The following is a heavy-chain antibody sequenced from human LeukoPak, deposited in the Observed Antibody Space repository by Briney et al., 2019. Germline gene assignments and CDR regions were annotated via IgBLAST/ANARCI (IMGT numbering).Heavy chain of an antibody. J-gene: IGHJ4*02. D-gene: IGHD2-2*02. V-gene: IGHV3-30*04. CDR2: ISYDEKYK. CDR3: ARANNTSWHYFDD. CDR1: GFTFSDYP. Sequence: PGGSLRLSCAASGFTFSDYPMHWVRQAPGKGLEWVAIISYDEKYKYYADSVKGRFIISRDNSKNTMSLQMNSLRVEDAAVYYCARANNTSWHYFDDWGQGTLVTVSS.